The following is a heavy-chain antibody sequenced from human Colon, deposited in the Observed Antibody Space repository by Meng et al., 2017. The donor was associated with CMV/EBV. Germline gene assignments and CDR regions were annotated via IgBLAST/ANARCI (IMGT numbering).Heavy chain of an antibody. D-gene: IGHD6-19*01. V-gene: IGHV2-5*02. CDR2: IYWDDDN. CDR1: GFSLRTPEVG. Sequence: QITLNESGPTLVKPTQSLTLTCTFSGFSLRTPEVGVHWIRQPPGKALEWLALIYWDDDNQFRPSLKNRITITKDTSKNQVVFTMTNMDPVDTATYYCAHGRGWLTDYWGQGTLVTVSS. J-gene: IGHJ4*02. CDR3: AHGRGWLTDY.